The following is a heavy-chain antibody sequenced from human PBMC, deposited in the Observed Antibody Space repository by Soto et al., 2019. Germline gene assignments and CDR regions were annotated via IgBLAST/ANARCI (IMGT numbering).Heavy chain of an antibody. V-gene: IGHV1-18*01. D-gene: IGHD2-8*01. Sequence: ASVEVSCEASVLTFSNYGLNWVRQAPVQGLEWMGWVSANNGHTNYAQNLQGRVSMTTDTSTSTAYMELRGLTFDDTAVYYCARDIESVTAKHFFYYYAMDVWGQGNTITVS. CDR2: VSANNGHT. J-gene: IGHJ6*02. CDR3: ARDIESVTAKHFFYYYAMDV. CDR1: VLTFSNYG.